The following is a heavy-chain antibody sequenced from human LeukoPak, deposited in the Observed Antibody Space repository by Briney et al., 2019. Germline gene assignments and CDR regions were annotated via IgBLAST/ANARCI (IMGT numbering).Heavy chain of an antibody. CDR1: GASISSSSYY. D-gene: IGHD3-10*01. CDR3: AGYHHDSGSYYNGIDY. Sequence: PSETLSLTCTVSGASISSSSYYWGWVRQPPGKGLEWIGSIYYNGNTYYNPSLKSRVTISVDTSKNQFSLKLSSVTAADTAVFYCAGYHHDSGSYYNGIDYWGQGTLVTVSS. J-gene: IGHJ4*02. CDR2: IYYNGNT. V-gene: IGHV4-39*01.